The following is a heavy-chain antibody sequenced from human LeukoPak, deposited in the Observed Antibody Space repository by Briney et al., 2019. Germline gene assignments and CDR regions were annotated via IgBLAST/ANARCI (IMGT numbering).Heavy chain of an antibody. Sequence: SETLSLTCTVSGGSISSSSYYWGWIRQPPGKGLEWIGSIYYSGSTYYNPSLKSRVTISVDTSKNQFSLKLSSVTAADTAVYYCASRPCYDSWSGYLLDYWGQGTLVTVSS. V-gene: IGHV4-39*01. CDR2: IYYSGST. J-gene: IGHJ4*02. CDR1: GGSISSSSYY. D-gene: IGHD3-3*01. CDR3: ASRPCYDSWSGYLLDY.